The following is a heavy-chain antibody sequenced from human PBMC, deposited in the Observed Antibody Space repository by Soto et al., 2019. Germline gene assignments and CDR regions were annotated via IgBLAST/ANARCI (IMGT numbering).Heavy chain of an antibody. Sequence: ASVKVSCKASGYTFTSYGISWVRQAPGQGLEWMGWISAYNGNTKYAQKVQGRVTMTTDTSTSTAYMELKSLTSDDTAVYYCARAWYCSAGSCYSAYWGQGTLVTVSS. J-gene: IGHJ4*02. CDR2: ISAYNGNT. V-gene: IGHV1-18*01. CDR3: ARAWYCSAGSCYSAY. D-gene: IGHD2-15*01. CDR1: GYTFTSYG.